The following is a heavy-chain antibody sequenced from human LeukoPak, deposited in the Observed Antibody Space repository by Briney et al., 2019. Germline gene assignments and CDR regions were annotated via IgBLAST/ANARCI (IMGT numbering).Heavy chain of an antibody. CDR1: GFTFSGSA. CDR2: IRSKANSYAT. CDR3: SSATISNY. J-gene: IGHJ4*02. Sequence: GSLKLSFAASGFTFSGSAMHWVRQASGKGLEWGGRIRSKANSYATAYAASVKGRFTISRDDSKNTAYLQMNSLKTEDTAVYYCSSATISNYWGQGTLVTVSS. V-gene: IGHV3-73*01. D-gene: IGHD5-24*01.